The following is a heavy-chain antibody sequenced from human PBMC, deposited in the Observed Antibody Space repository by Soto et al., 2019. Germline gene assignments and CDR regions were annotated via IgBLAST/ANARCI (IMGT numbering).Heavy chain of an antibody. D-gene: IGHD3-22*01. V-gene: IGHV1-46*01. CDR2: INPSSGST. J-gene: IGHJ6*02. CDR3: ARDLVSYYYDSSGYGVDYYYGMDV. Sequence: ASVKVSCKASGYTFTTYYMNWVRQAPGQGLERMGIINPSSGSTSYAPKFQGRVTMTRDTSTSTVYMELSSLRSEDTAVYYCARDLVSYYYDSSGYGVDYYYGMDVWGQGTTVTVSS. CDR1: GYTFTTYY.